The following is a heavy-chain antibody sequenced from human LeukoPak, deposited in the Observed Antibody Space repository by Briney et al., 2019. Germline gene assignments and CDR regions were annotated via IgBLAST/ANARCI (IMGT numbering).Heavy chain of an antibody. Sequence: PSETLSLTCGVSGGAISSGINSWNWIRKPPGKGLEWIGYIYHSGSTHYNPSLKSRVTISVDTSKNQFSLKLSSVTAADTAVYYCARLELLYDYVWGSPPATRAFDIWGQGTMVTVSS. V-gene: IGHV4-30-2*01. CDR2: IYHSGST. D-gene: IGHD3-16*01. CDR3: ARLELLYDYVWGSPPATRAFDI. J-gene: IGHJ3*02. CDR1: GGAISSGINS.